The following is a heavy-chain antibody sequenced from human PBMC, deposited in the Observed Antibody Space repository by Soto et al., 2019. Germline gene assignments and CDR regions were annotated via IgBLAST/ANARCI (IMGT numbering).Heavy chain of an antibody. D-gene: IGHD2-2*01. V-gene: IGHV4-59*08. CDR2: IYYSGST. J-gene: IGHJ6*02. CDR1: GGSISSYY. Sequence: SETLSLTCTVSGGSISSYYWSWIRQPPGKGQEWIGYIYYSGSTNYNPSLKSRITISVDTSKNQFSLKLSSVTAADTAVYYCLRLXGYCITTGXYGHXAMDVWGQGTTVTVSS. CDR3: LRLXGYCITTGXYGHXAMDV.